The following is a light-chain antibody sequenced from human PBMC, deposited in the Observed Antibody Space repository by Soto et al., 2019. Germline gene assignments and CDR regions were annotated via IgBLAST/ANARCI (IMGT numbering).Light chain of an antibody. Sequence: QSALTQPRSVSGSPGQSVTISCTGTSSDVGGYNYVSWYQQHPGKAPKLMIYDVSKRPSGVPDRFSGSKSGNTASLTISGLQAEDEADYYCCSYAGSFWGFGGGTKVTVL. CDR1: SSDVGGYNY. CDR3: CSYAGSFWG. J-gene: IGLJ3*02. CDR2: DVS. V-gene: IGLV2-11*01.